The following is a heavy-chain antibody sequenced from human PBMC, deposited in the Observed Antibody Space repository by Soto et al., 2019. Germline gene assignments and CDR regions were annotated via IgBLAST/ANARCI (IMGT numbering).Heavy chain of an antibody. CDR1: GLTFSSYG. V-gene: IGHV3-30*03. CDR3: ARDSRAYYYDSSGYFPDY. Sequence: GGSLRLSCAASGLTFSSYGMHWVRQAPGKGLEWVAVISYDGSNKYYADSVKGRFTISRDNSKNTLYLQMNSLRAEDTAVYYCARDSRAYYYDSSGYFPDYWGQGTLVTVS. CDR2: ISYDGSNK. J-gene: IGHJ4*02. D-gene: IGHD3-22*01.